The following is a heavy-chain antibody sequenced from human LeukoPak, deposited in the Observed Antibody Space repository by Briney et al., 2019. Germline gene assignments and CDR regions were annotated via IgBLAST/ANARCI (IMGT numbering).Heavy chain of an antibody. CDR3: ARPRGSGGVAWFDY. CDR2: IYHSGST. J-gene: IGHJ4*02. D-gene: IGHD3-16*01. Sequence: SETLSLTCAVSGYSISSGYYWGWIRQPPGKGLEWIGSIYHSGSTYYNPSLKSRVTISVDTSKNQFPLKLSSVTAADTAVYYCARPRGSGGVAWFDYWGQGTLVTVSS. V-gene: IGHV4-38-2*01. CDR1: GYSISSGYY.